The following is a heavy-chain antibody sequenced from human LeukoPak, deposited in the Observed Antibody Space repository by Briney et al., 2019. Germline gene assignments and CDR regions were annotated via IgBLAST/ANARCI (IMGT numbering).Heavy chain of an antibody. CDR2: IYYSGST. J-gene: IGHJ5*02. Sequence: SETLSLTCTVSDGSSSSSSWNWIRQPPEKGLEWIGYIYYSGSTKYNPSLESRVTISVDTSKNLISLKLRSVTAADTAIYYCARRQQTGGDNGLHNWFDPWGQGTLVTVSS. CDR1: DGSSSSSS. D-gene: IGHD2-21*01. CDR3: ARRQQTGGDNGLHNWFDP. V-gene: IGHV4-59*08.